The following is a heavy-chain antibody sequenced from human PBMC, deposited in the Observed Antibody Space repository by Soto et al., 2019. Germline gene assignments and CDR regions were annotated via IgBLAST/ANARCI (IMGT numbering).Heavy chain of an antibody. V-gene: IGHV4-59*08. CDR1: GGSISSYY. J-gene: IGHJ4*02. CDR2: FYYIGST. CDR3: ARHLTEITIFGVVTPSFDY. D-gene: IGHD3-3*01. Sequence: SETLSLTCTVSGGSISSYYWSWIRQPPGKGLEWIGYFYYIGSTNYNPSLKSRVTISVDTSKNQFSLKLSSVTAADTAVYYCARHLTEITIFGVVTPSFDYWGQGTLVTVSS.